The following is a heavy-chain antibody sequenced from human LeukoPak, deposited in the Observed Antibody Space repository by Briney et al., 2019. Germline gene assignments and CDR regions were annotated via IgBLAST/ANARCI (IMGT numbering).Heavy chain of an antibody. Sequence: SETLSLTCTVSGGSISSSSYYWGWIRQPPGKGLEWIGSIYYSGSTYYNPSLKSRVTISVDTSKNQFSLKLSSVTAADTAVYYCARDHNWNYYYFDYWGQGTLVTVSS. CDR1: GGSISSSSYY. D-gene: IGHD1-7*01. J-gene: IGHJ4*02. V-gene: IGHV4-39*07. CDR2: IYYSGST. CDR3: ARDHNWNYYYFDY.